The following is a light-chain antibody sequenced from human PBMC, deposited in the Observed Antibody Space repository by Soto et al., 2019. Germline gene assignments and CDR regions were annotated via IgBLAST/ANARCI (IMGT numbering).Light chain of an antibody. CDR2: TAY. Sequence: DIQMTQSPSSLSASVGDSVTLTCRASQRLFSFLNWYQQAPGRAPKLLISTAYKLQSRVPSRFSGSESGTEFTLTISSLQPEDFAIYFCQQTYSAPFTFGPGTKVDVK. CDR3: QQTYSAPFT. V-gene: IGKV1-39*01. CDR1: QRLFSF. J-gene: IGKJ3*01.